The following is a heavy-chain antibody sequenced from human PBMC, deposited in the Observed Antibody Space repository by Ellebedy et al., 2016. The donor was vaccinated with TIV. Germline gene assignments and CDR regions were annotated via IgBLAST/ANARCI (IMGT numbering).Heavy chain of an antibody. CDR3: ARHRHGSESYFNVKPPNYYYGMDV. CDR2: IYPGDSDT. J-gene: IGHJ6*02. CDR1: GYSFTSYW. Sequence: GESLKISCKGSGYSFTSYWIGWVRQMPGKGLEWMGIIYPGDSDTRYSPSFQGQVTISAVKSISTAYLQWSSLKASDTAIYYCARHRHGSESYFNVKPPNYYYGMDVWGQGTTVTVSS. V-gene: IGHV5-51*01. D-gene: IGHD3-10*01.